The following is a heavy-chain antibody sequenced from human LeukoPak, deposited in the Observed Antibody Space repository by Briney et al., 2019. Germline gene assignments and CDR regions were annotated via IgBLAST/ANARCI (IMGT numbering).Heavy chain of an antibody. J-gene: IGHJ5*02. CDR2: MNPNSGNT. CDR3: ATNIVVVPAAIRT. Sequence: ASVKVSCKASGYTFTSYDINWVRQATGQGLEWMGWMNPNSGNTGYAQKFQGRVTMTRNTSISTAYMELSSLRSEDTAVYYCATNIVVVPAAIRTWGQGTLVTVSS. V-gene: IGHV1-8*01. D-gene: IGHD2-2*01. CDR1: GYTFTSYD.